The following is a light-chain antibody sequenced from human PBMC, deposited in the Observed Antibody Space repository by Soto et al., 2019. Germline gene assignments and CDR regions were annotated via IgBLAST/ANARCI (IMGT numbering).Light chain of an antibody. CDR1: QTISSW. CDR3: QHYNSYSEA. CDR2: KAS. V-gene: IGKV1-5*03. Sequence: DIQMTQSPSTLSGSVGDRVTITCRASQTISSWLAWYQQKPGKAPKLLIYKASTLKSGVPSRFSGSVYGTEFTLTISSLQPDDFATDYCQHYNSYSEAFGQGTKVELK. J-gene: IGKJ1*01.